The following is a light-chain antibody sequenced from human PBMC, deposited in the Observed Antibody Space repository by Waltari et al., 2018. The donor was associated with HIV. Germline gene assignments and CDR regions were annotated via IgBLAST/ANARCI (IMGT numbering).Light chain of an antibody. Sequence: ETVLTQSPGTLSLSPGERATLSCRASQSVSDNYLAWYQQKPGQAPRLLMYGASRRATGIPDRFRGSGSGTDFSLSISILEPEDFAVYYCHQYGSSPRTFGQGTKVEIK. CDR2: GAS. CDR1: QSVSDNY. J-gene: IGKJ1*01. V-gene: IGKV3-20*01. CDR3: HQYGSSPRT.